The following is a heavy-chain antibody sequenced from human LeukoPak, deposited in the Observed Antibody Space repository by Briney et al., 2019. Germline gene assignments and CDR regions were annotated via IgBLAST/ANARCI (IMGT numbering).Heavy chain of an antibody. CDR2: ISSSSSYI. D-gene: IGHD5-24*01. CDR1: GFTFSIYS. V-gene: IGHV3-21*01. Sequence: GGSLRLSCAASGFTFSIYSMNWVRQAPGKGLEWVSSISSSSSYIYYADSVKGRFTISRDNAKNSLYLQMNSLRAEDTAVYYCARDKGRDGYNLHFDYWGQGTLVTASS. CDR3: ARDKGRDGYNLHFDY. J-gene: IGHJ4*02.